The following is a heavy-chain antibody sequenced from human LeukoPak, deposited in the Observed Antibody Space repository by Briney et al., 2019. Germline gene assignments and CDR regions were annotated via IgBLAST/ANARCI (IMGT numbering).Heavy chain of an antibody. CDR3: ARTTELQALDI. Sequence: GGSLRLSCAASGFTVSRNYMSWVRQAPGKGLEWVSDISGSGGSAYSADSVKGRFTISRDNAKNSLYLQMNSLRAEDTAVYYCARTTELQALDIWGQGTMVTVSS. CDR1: GFTVSRNY. D-gene: IGHD1-26*01. V-gene: IGHV3-66*01. J-gene: IGHJ3*02. CDR2: ISGSGGSA.